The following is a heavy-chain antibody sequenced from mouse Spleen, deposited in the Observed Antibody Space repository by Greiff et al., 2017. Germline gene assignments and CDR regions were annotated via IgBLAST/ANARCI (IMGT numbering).Heavy chain of an antibody. CDR2: ISYDGSN. CDR3: ARRGSNWYFDV. Sequence: EVQVVESGPGLVKPSQSLSLTCSVTGYSITSGYYWNWIRQFPGNKLEWMGYISYDGSNNYNPSLKNRISITRDTSKNQFFLKLNSVTTEDTATYYCARRGSNWYFDVWGAGTTVTVSS. V-gene: IGHV3-6*02. J-gene: IGHJ1*01. CDR1: GYSITSGYY. D-gene: IGHD5-1*01.